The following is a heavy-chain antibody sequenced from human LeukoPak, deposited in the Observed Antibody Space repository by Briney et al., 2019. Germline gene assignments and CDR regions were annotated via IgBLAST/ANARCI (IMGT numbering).Heavy chain of an antibody. Sequence: PSETLSLTCTVSGGSINSDTFYWSWIRQPAGKGLEWIGRIHATGSTYYNPSLKSRVTISVDTSKNQFSLNLNSVTAADTAIYFCATNAKTRYCSSTLCYSGFDPWGQGILVTVSS. CDR2: IHATGST. J-gene: IGHJ5*02. V-gene: IGHV4-61*02. D-gene: IGHD2-2*01. CDR1: GGSINSDTFY. CDR3: ATNAKTRYCSSTLCYSGFDP.